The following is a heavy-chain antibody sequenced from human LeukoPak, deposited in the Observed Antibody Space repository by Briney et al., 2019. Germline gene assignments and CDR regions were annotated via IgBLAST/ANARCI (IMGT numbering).Heavy chain of an antibody. Sequence: ASVKVSCKASGGTFRSYAISWVRQAPGQGLEWMGGIIPIFGTANYAQKFQGRVTITADESTSTAYMELSSLRSEDTAVYYCARVLKDVDTAKYYYYYMDVWGKGTTVTISS. CDR1: GGTFRSYA. J-gene: IGHJ6*03. CDR3: ARVLKDVDTAKYYYYYMDV. D-gene: IGHD5-18*01. V-gene: IGHV1-69*01. CDR2: IIPIFGTA.